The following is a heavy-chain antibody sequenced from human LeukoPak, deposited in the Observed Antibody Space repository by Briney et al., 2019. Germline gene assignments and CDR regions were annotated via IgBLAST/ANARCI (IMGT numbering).Heavy chain of an antibody. D-gene: IGHD3-3*01. CDR1: GGSFSGYY. J-gene: IGHJ3*02. Sequence: SETLSLTCAVYGGSFSGYYWSWIRQPPGKGLEWIGEINHSGSTNYNPSLKSRVTISVDTSKNQFSLKLSSVTAADTAVYYCAKRRFLEWLSPHAFDIWGQGTMVTVSS. CDR2: INHSGST. V-gene: IGHV4-34*01. CDR3: AKRRFLEWLSPHAFDI.